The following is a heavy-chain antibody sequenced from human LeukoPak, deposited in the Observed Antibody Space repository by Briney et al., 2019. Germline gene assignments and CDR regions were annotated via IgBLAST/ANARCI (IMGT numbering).Heavy chain of an antibody. CDR2: IRGKTYGGTT. CDR3: TRHSWSYGSDY. CDR1: GFTFGDYA. J-gene: IGHJ4*02. Sequence: PGGSLRLSCIVSGFTFGDYAMSWFRQAPGRGLEWVGFIRGKTYGGTTEYAPSVKGRFTISRDDSKSIAYLQMNSLKTEDTAVYYCTRHSWSYGSDYWGQGTLVTVSS. V-gene: IGHV3-49*03. D-gene: IGHD5-18*01.